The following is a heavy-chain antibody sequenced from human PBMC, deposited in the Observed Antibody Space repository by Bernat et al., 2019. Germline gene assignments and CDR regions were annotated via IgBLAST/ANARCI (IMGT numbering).Heavy chain of an antibody. CDR2: INPSGGST. CDR3: ARDHTITMVRGVTSYYGMDV. CDR1: GYTFTSYY. Sequence: QVQLVESGAEVKKPGASVKVSCKASGYTFTSYYMHWVRQAPGQGLEWMGIINPSGGSTSYAQKFQGRVTMTRDTSTSTVYMELSSLRSEDTAVDYYARDHTITMVRGVTSYYGMDVWGQGTTVTVSS. V-gene: IGHV1-46*03. J-gene: IGHJ6*02. D-gene: IGHD3-10*01.